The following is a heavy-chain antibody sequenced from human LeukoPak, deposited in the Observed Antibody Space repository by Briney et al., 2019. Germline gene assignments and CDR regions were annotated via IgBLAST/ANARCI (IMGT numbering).Heavy chain of an antibody. CDR1: GGSCNDYY. J-gene: IGHJ4*02. V-gene: IGHV4-34*01. D-gene: IGHD5-24*01. CDR2: IHPSGIF. Sequence: SETLSLACAVYGGSCNDYYCSWIRQPPGKGLEWIGEIHPSGIFYHNPSLMSRVTISIDTSKSQFSLRLTSVTAADTAFYYCARGRDRSKTGDHWGQGSLVTVSS. CDR3: ARGRDRSKTGDH.